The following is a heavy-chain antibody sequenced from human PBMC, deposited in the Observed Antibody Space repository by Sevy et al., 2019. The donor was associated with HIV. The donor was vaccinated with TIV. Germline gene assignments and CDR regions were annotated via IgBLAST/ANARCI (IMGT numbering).Heavy chain of an antibody. V-gene: IGHV4-39*01. CDR2: IYNSGSA. D-gene: IGHD2-2*01. Sequence: SETLSLTCTVSGGFVTSTSYYWAWIRQSPGKGLEWIRSIYNSGSAYYNPSLKSRVTISVHTSKNQFSLKLSSVTAADTAVYYCARRYCSTTSCYVPGYYGMDVWGQGTTVTVSS. J-gene: IGHJ6*02. CDR1: GGFVTSTSYY. CDR3: ARRYCSTTSCYVPGYYGMDV.